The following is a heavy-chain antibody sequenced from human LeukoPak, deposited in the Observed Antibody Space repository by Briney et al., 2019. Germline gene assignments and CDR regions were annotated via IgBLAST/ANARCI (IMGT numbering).Heavy chain of an antibody. V-gene: IGHV4-31*03. CDR3: AREPASQLWLTGDAFDI. D-gene: IGHD5-18*01. CDR1: GGSISSGGYY. CDR2: IYYSGST. J-gene: IGHJ3*02. Sequence: SETLSLTCTVSGGSISSGGYYWSWIRQHPGKGLEWIGYIYYSGSTYYNPSLKGRVTISVDTSKNQFSLKLSSVTAADTAVYYCAREPASQLWLTGDAFDIWGQGTMVTVSS.